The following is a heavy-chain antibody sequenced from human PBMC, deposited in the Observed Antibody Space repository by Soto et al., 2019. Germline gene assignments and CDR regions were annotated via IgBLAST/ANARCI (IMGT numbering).Heavy chain of an antibody. CDR1: GFTFSSYG. CDR2: IWYDGSNK. J-gene: IGHJ4*02. V-gene: IGHV3-33*01. D-gene: IGHD6-13*01. Sequence: PGGSLRLSCAASGFTFSSYGMHWVRQAPGKGLEWVAVIWYDGSNKYYADSVKGRFTISRDNSKNTLYLQMNSLRAEDTAVYYCARANRASGSWTQISYWGQGTLVTGSS. CDR3: ARANRASGSWTQISY.